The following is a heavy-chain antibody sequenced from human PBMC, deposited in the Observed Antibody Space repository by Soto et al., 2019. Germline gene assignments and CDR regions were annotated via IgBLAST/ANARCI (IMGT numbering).Heavy chain of an antibody. CDR2: ISGSGGST. V-gene: IGHV3-23*01. D-gene: IGHD6-13*01. J-gene: IGHJ3*02. Sequence: EVQLLESGGGLVQPGGSLRLSCAASGFTFSSYAMSWVRQAPGKGLEWVSAISGSGGSTYYADSVKGRFTISRDNSKNTLYLQMNSLRAEDTAVYYCAKDRRALMYSSSWPDAFDIWGQGTMVTVSS. CDR3: AKDRRALMYSSSWPDAFDI. CDR1: GFTFSSYA.